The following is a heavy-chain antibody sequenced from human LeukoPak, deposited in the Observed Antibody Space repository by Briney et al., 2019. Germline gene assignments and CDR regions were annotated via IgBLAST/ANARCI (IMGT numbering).Heavy chain of an antibody. CDR1: GFTFSSYA. CDR3: AKDEGYYDILTGSNWFDP. V-gene: IGHV3-23*01. J-gene: IGHJ5*02. Sequence: GGSLRLSCAASGFTFSSYAMSWVRQAPGKGLEWVSAISGSGGSTYYADSVKGRFTISRDNSKNTLYLQMNSLRAEDTAVYYCAKDEGYYDILTGSNWFDPWGQGTLVTVSS. CDR2: ISGSGGST. D-gene: IGHD3-9*01.